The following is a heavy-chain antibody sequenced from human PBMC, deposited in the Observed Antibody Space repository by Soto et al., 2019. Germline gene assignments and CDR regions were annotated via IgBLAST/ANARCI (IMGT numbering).Heavy chain of an antibody. D-gene: IGHD1-7*01. J-gene: IGHJ4*02. V-gene: IGHV1-69*13. CDR3: ARGSITGTTRGGYDY. CDR1: GGTFSSYA. Sequence: ASVKVSCKASGGTFSSYAIRWVRQAPGQVLEWMGGIIPIFGTANYAQKFQGRVTITADEPASTAYMELGSLRSEDTAVYYCARGSITGTTRGGYDYWGQGTRVIVSS. CDR2: IIPIFGTA.